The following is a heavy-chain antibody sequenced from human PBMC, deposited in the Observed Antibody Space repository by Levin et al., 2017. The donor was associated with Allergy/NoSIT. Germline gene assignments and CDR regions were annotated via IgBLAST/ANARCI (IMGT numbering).Heavy chain of an antibody. V-gene: IGHV3-11*05. D-gene: IGHD3-10*01. J-gene: IGHJ4*02. Sequence: GESLKISCAASGFIVSDSYMSWIRQAPGKGLEWVSYISRGNSYTNYLDSVKGRFTISRDNAKKSLYLQMNSLRAEDTAIYYCARGRVPNDYWGQGTLVTVSS. CDR1: GFIVSDSY. CDR2: ISRGNSYT. CDR3: ARGRVPNDY.